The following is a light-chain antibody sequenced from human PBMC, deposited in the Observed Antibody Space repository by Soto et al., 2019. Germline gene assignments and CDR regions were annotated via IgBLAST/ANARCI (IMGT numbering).Light chain of an antibody. CDR1: HTIATY. CDR3: QQFYYYPHT. Sequence: EIQMTQSPASLSASVGERVTLTCRASHTIATYLNWYQQKAGKVPEVLIYGTSTLQPGVPSRFTGSGYGTDFTLTINNVQPEDFATYYCQQFYYYPHTFGQGTKLEGK. CDR2: GTS. J-gene: IGKJ2*01. V-gene: IGKV1-39*01.